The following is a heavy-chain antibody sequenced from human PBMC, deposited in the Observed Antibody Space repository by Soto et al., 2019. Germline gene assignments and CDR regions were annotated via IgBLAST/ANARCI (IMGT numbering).Heavy chain of an antibody. D-gene: IGHD2-2*01. CDR3: ARDPHRYQLLDWFDP. CDR1: GFTFSSYS. CDR2: ISSSSSTI. V-gene: IGHV3-48*01. J-gene: IGHJ5*02. Sequence: GGSLRLSCAASGFTFSSYSMNWVRQAPGKGLEWVSYISSSSSTIYYADSVKGRFTISRDNAKNSLYLQMNSLRAEDTAVYYCARDPHRYQLLDWFDPWGQGTLVTVSS.